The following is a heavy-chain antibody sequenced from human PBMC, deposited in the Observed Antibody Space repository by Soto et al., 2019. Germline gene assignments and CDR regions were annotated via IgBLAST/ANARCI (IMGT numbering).Heavy chain of an antibody. CDR1: GFTFDDYA. Sequence: EVQLVESGGGLVQPGRSLRLSCAASGFTFDDYAMHWVRQAPGKGLEWVSGISWNSGSIGYVDSVKGRFTISRDNAKNSLYLQMNSLRAEDTALYYCAKGDHSRYSSGWWDYWGQGTLVTVSS. D-gene: IGHD6-19*01. V-gene: IGHV3-9*01. CDR3: AKGDHSRYSSGWWDY. CDR2: ISWNSGSI. J-gene: IGHJ4*02.